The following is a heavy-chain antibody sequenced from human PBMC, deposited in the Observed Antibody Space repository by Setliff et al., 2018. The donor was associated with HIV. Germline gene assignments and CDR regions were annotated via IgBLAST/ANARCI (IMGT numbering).Heavy chain of an antibody. V-gene: IGHV1-2*06. J-gene: IGHJ3*02. CDR1: GYTFTGYY. D-gene: IGHD2-15*01. CDR2: INPNSSDT. Sequence: ASVKVSCKASGYTFTGYYINWVRRAPGQGLEWMGRINPNSSDTNYTQSFQGRVTMTRDRFINTAYLELSSLKSDDTAVYYCARDKDGFDIWGQGTMVTVSS. CDR3: ARDKDGFDI.